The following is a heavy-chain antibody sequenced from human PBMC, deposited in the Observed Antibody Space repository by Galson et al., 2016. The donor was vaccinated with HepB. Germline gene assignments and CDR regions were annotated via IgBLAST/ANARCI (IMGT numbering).Heavy chain of an antibody. CDR2: FLLRGPSL. CDR1: GFPFSNSE. V-gene: IGHV3-48*03. CDR3: AKVTRGSLEEAPFYYYGMDV. J-gene: IGHJ6*02. D-gene: IGHD2-15*01. Sequence: SLRLSCAASGFPFSNSEMNWVRQAPGKGLEWVSSFLLRGPSLSSASSVKGRFPISRDNAPPHVFLHMNSRRAEDTDVYYCAKVTRGSLEEAPFYYYGMDVWGQGTTVTVSS.